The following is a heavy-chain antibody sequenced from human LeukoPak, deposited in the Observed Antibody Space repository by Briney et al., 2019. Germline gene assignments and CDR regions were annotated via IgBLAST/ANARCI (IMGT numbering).Heavy chain of an antibody. J-gene: IGHJ4*02. Sequence: PGGSLRLSCAASGFTFSSYSMNWVRQAPGKGLEWVSYISSSSSTIYYADSVKGRFTISRDNAKNSLYLQMNSLRAEDTAVYYCARDGRWLQFPNFDYWGQGTLVTVSS. V-gene: IGHV3-48*04. D-gene: IGHD5-24*01. CDR3: ARDGRWLQFPNFDY. CDR1: GFTFSSYS. CDR2: ISSSSSTI.